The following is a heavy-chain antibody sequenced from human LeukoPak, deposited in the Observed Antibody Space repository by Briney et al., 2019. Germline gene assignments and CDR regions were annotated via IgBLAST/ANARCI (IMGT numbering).Heavy chain of an antibody. CDR2: INPNSGGT. J-gene: IGHJ6*02. V-gene: IGHV1-2*02. CDR3: ASALYCSSTSCYYYYGMDV. CDR1: GYTFTGYY. Sequence: ASVKVSCKASGYTFTGYYMHWVRQAPGQGLEWMGWINPNSGGTNYAQKFQGRVTMTRDTSISTAYMELSSLRSEDTAVYYCASALYCSSTSCYYYYGMDVWGQGTTVTVSS. D-gene: IGHD2-2*01.